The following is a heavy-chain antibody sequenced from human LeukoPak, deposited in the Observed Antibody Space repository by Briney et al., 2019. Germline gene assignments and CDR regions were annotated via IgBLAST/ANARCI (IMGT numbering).Heavy chain of an antibody. CDR1: GFTFSSYG. Sequence: PGRSLRLSCAASGFTFSSYGMHWVRQGPGKGLECVAVISYDGSNKYYADSVKGRFTISRDNSKNTLYLQKNSLRAEDTAVYYCAKDRGYSSSWTDYWGQGTLVTVSS. D-gene: IGHD6-13*01. CDR2: ISYDGSNK. V-gene: IGHV3-30*18. J-gene: IGHJ4*02. CDR3: AKDRGYSSSWTDY.